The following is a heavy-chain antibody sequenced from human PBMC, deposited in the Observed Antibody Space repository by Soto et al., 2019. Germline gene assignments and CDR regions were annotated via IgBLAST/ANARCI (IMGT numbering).Heavy chain of an antibody. CDR1: GFTFSSYS. CDR3: ARDEDLAAAGYYYYYGMDV. D-gene: IGHD6-13*01. V-gene: IGHV3-21*01. Sequence: GGSLRLSCAASGFTFSSYSMNWVRQAPGKGLEWVSSISSSSSYIYYAGSVKGRFTISRDNAKNSLYLQMNSLRAEDTAVYYCARDEDLAAAGYYYYYGMDVWGQGTTVTVSS. J-gene: IGHJ6*02. CDR2: ISSSSSYI.